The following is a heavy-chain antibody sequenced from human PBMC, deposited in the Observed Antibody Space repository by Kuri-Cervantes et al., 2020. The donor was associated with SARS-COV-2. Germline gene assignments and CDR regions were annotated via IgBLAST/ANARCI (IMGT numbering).Heavy chain of an antibody. Sequence: LRLSCAISGESVYSNSAAWDWIRQSPSRGLEWLGRTYYNSQWYTDYSPSVKSRIIIRSDTSKNHVSLQLNSVTPEDTAVYYCAREQISLIVLQSGTFAIWGQGTMVTVSS. CDR3: AREQISLIVLQSGTFAI. CDR1: GESVYSNSAA. J-gene: IGHJ3*02. V-gene: IGHV6-1*01. D-gene: IGHD3-22*01. CDR2: TYYNSQWYT.